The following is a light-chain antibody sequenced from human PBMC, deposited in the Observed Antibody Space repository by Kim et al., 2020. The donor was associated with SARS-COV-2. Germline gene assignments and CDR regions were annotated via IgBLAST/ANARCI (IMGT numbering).Light chain of an antibody. CDR3: QQRRDWPLT. CDR2: DAS. CDR1: QSISTY. J-gene: IGKJ4*01. Sequence: LSPGERVTLSCRASQSISTYLAWYQQKPGQAPRLLIYDASNRATGIPARFSGSGSEADFALTISSLEPEDFAVYYCQQRRDWPLTFGGGTKVDIK. V-gene: IGKV3-11*01.